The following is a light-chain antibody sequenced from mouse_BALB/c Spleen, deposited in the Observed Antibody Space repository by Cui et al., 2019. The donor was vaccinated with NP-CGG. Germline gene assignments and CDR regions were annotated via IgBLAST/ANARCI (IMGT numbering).Light chain of an antibody. CDR3: ALWYSNHWV. Sequence: QAVVTQESALTTSPGETVTLTCRSSTGAVTTSNYATWVQEKPNHLFPGLIGGPNTRVPGVPARFSGSLIGDKAALTITGAQTEDEAIYFCALWYSNHWVFGGGTKLTVL. CDR1: TGAVTTSNY. J-gene: IGLJ1*01. CDR2: GPN. V-gene: IGLV1*01.